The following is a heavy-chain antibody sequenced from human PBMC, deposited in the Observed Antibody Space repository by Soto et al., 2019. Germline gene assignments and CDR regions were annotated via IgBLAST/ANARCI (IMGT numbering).Heavy chain of an antibody. CDR2: IYYSGST. CDR1: GGSISSGGYY. Sequence: SSETLSLTCTVSGGSISSGGYYWSWIRQHPGKGLEWIGYIYYSGSTYYNPSLKSRVTISVDTSKNQFSLKLSSVTAADTAVYYCARGGASYGDPDYFDYWGQGTLVTVSS. J-gene: IGHJ4*02. CDR3: ARGGASYGDPDYFDY. V-gene: IGHV4-31*03. D-gene: IGHD4-17*01.